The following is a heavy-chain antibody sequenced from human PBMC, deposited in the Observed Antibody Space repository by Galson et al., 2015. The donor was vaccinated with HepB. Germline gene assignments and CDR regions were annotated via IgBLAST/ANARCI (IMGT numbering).Heavy chain of an antibody. CDR3: AKGSPSGWYEDC. Sequence: SLRLSCAASGFTFSNYAMHWVRQAPGKGLEWVSSINGGGSSTDYPDSVKGRFTISRDNSKNTLYLQMNSLRAEDTAIYYCAKGSPSGWYEDCWGQGTLVIVSS. V-gene: IGHV3-23*01. CDR2: INGGGSST. J-gene: IGHJ4*02. CDR1: GFTFSNYA. D-gene: IGHD6-19*01.